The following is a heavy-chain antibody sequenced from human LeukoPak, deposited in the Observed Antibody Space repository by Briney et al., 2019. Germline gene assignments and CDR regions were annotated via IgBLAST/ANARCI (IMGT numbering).Heavy chain of an antibody. Sequence: TGGSLRLSCAASGFIFSHYWMSWVRQAPGKGLEWVANIKPDGSEKDYVDSVRGRFTISRDNAKNSLYLQMDSLRAEDTAVYYCAREDMWAFDIWGQGTMVTVSS. CDR2: IKPDGSEK. D-gene: IGHD2-15*01. V-gene: IGHV3-7*01. J-gene: IGHJ3*02. CDR3: AREDMWAFDI. CDR1: GFIFSHYW.